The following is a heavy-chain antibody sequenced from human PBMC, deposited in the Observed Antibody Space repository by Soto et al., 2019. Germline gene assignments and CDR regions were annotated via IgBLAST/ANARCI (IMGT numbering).Heavy chain of an antibody. V-gene: IGHV4-31*03. Sequence: SETLSLTCTVSGGSISSGGYYWSWIRQHPGKGLEWIGYIYYSGSTYYNPSLKSRVTISVDTSKNQFSLKLSSVTAADTAVYYCASVGPSRIDYWGQGTLVTVSS. CDR3: ASVGPSRIDY. CDR1: GGSISSGGYY. CDR2: IYYSGST. D-gene: IGHD1-26*01. J-gene: IGHJ4*02.